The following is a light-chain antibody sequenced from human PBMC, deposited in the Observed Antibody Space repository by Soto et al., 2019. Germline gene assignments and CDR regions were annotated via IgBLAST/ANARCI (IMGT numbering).Light chain of an antibody. CDR2: GAS. J-gene: IGKJ3*01. Sequence: EIVLTQSPGTLSLSPGERATLSCRASQSVTDSYLAWYQQKPGQAPRLRIYGASSRATGIPDRFSGSGSGTDFTLTISRLEAEDFEVYYCQQYGSSPITFGPGTNVDIK. CDR1: QSVTDSY. CDR3: QQYGSSPIT. V-gene: IGKV3-20*01.